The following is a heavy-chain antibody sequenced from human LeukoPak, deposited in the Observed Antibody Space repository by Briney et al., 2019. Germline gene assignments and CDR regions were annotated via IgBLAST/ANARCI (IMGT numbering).Heavy chain of an antibody. Sequence: KASETLSLTCTVSGVSISSSNSYWGWIRQSPGKGLEWIGSIYYSGNAYYNASLKSQVSISIDTSKNQFSLRLTSVTAADTAVYYCARQTGSGLFILPGGQGTLVTVSS. J-gene: IGHJ4*02. CDR1: GVSISSSNSY. CDR2: IYYSGNA. CDR3: ARQTGSGLFILP. D-gene: IGHD3/OR15-3a*01. V-gene: IGHV4-39*01.